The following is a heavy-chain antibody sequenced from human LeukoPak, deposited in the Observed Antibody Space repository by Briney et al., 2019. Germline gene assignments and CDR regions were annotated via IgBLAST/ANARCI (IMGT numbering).Heavy chain of an antibody. CDR1: GFTFNSYG. D-gene: IGHD3-10*01. Sequence: GGSLRLSCAASGFTFNSYGIHWLRQTPGKGLEWVAVISYDGSDKYYADSVQGRFTISRDNSKNTLYLQMNSLRTEDTALYYCARDMYDNGWSSFDYWGQGTLVTVSS. J-gene: IGHJ4*02. CDR3: ARDMYDNGWSSFDY. CDR2: ISYDGSDK. V-gene: IGHV3-30*03.